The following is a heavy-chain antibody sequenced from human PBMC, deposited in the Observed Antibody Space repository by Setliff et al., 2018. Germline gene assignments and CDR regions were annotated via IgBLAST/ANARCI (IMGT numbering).Heavy chain of an antibody. Sequence: GGSLRLSCAASGFTSSSYSMNWVRQAPGKGLEWVSSISSSSSYIYYADSVKGRFTISRDNAKNSLYLQMNSLRAEDTAVYYCARDPIAAAGLYYYYYYMDVWGKGTTVTVSS. J-gene: IGHJ6*03. D-gene: IGHD6-13*01. CDR3: ARDPIAAAGLYYYYYYMDV. CDR2: ISSSSSYI. V-gene: IGHV3-21*01. CDR1: GFTSSSYS.